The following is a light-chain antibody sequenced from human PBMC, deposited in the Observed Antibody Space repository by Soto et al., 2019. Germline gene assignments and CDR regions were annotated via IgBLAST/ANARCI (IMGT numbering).Light chain of an antibody. CDR3: SSYTSSSTYV. CDR2: DVS. J-gene: IGLJ1*01. V-gene: IGLV2-14*01. CDR1: SIDVGGYNS. Sequence: QSALTQPASVSGSPGQSITISCTGTSIDVGGYNSVSWYHQHPGKAPKVMIYDVSNRPSGVSNRFSGSKSGNTASLTISGLQAEDEADYYCSSYTSSSTYVFGTGTKVTVL.